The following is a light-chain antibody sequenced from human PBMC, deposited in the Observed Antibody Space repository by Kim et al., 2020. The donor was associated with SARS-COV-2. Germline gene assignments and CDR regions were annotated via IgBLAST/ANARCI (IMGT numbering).Light chain of an antibody. V-gene: IGKV1-5*01. J-gene: IGKJ2*01. CDR2: DAS. CDR3: QQYDTHST. CDR1: QSINSW. Sequence: DIQMTQSPSTLSASVGDRVTITCRASQSINSWLAWYQQKPGKAPKLLISDASNLESGVPSRFSGSGSGTEFTLTISSLQPDDFATYYCQQYDTHSTFGQGTKVDIK.